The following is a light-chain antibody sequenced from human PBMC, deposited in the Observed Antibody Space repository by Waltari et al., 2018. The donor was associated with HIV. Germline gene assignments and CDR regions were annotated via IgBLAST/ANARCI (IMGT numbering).Light chain of an antibody. V-gene: IGLV1-47*01. Sequence: QSVLTQPPSASGTPGQSTIHSCLRGRSNIEFNSVKWFQHLPGTAPTLLIKKNNQRTSWVPDRFSASKSGTSASLAIRGLRSEDEADYYCGAWDDSLSACVFGGGTKLSVL. CDR2: KNN. CDR1: RSNIEFNS. J-gene: IGLJ3*02. CDR3: GAWDDSLSACV.